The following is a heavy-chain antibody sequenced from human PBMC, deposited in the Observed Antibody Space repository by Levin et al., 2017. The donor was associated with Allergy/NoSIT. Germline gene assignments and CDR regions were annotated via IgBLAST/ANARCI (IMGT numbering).Heavy chain of an antibody. CDR2: INPNSGGT. CDR3: ARSYFVVQGAGFDY. CDR1: GYTFTGYY. V-gene: IGHV1-2*06. Sequence: GESLKISCKASGYTFTGYYMHWVRQAPGQGLEWMGRINPNSGGTNYAQKFQGRVTMTRDTSISTAYMELSRLRSDDTAVYYCARSYFVVQGAGFDYWGQGTLVTVSS. D-gene: IGHD3-10*01. J-gene: IGHJ4*02.